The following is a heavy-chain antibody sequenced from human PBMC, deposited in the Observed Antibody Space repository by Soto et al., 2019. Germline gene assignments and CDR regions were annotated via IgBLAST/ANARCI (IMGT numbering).Heavy chain of an antibody. V-gene: IGHV4-39*01. CDR1: GGSISSSSYY. J-gene: IGHJ4*02. CDR3: ARLRGEAGYGDYFDY. Sequence: QLQLQESGPGLVKPSETLSLTCTVSGGSISSSSYYWGWIRQPPGKGLEWIGSIYYSGSTYYNPSLKSRVTISVDTSKNQFSLKLSSVTAADTAVYYCARLRGEAGYGDYFDYWGQGTLVTVSS. D-gene: IGHD4-17*01. CDR2: IYYSGST.